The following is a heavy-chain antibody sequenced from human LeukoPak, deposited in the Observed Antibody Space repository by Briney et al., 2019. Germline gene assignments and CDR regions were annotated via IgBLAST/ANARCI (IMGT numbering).Heavy chain of an antibody. Sequence: PGGSLRPSCAASGFSLSDYYMSWIRQAPGMGLEWVAYIGVAVNSAGSVSGRFTISRDSATNSVHLQMNSLRVEDAAVYYCARHRLGASRFQADFDYWGQGTLVTVSS. CDR3: ARHRLGASRFQADFDY. CDR1: GFSLSDYY. D-gene: IGHD4/OR15-4a*01. V-gene: IGHV3-11*01. CDR2: IGVAV. J-gene: IGHJ4*02.